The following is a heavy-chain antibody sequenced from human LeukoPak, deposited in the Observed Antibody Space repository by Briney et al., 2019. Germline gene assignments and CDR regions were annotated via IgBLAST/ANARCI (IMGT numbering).Heavy chain of an antibody. CDR3: AGKLGYCSGGSCRTFDY. CDR2: INDSGST. CDR1: GGSFSGYY. J-gene: IGHJ4*02. Sequence: SETLSLTCAVYGGSFSGYYLSWIRQPPGKGLEWMGEINDSGSTNYNPSLKSRVTISDAPSKNQFSMKLSSVTATDTAVYYCAGKLGYCSGGSCRTFDYWGQGTLVTVSS. V-gene: IGHV4-34*01. D-gene: IGHD2-15*01.